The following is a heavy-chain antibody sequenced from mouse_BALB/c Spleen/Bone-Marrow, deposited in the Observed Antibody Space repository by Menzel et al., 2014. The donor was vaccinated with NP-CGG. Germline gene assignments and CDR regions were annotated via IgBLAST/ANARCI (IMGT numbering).Heavy chain of an antibody. J-gene: IGHJ2*01. Sequence: VQLQQSGAELAKPGASVKMSCKASGYTFTSYWMHLVKQRPGQGLEWIGYINPSTGYTEYNQKFKDKATLTADKSSSTAYMQLSSLTSEDSAVYYCATGTYYFDYWGQGTTLTVSS. V-gene: IGHV1-7*01. CDR2: INPSTGYT. CDR1: GYTFTSYW. CDR3: ATGTYYFDY. D-gene: IGHD4-1*01.